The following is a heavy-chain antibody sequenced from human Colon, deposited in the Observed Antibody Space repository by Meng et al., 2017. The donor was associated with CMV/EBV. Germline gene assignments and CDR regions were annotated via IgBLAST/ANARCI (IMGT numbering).Heavy chain of an antibody. J-gene: IGHJ5*02. CDR1: GGSISSGGYY. D-gene: IGHD2-2*01. CDR3: ARDRGESTPFDP. Sequence: SETLSLTCTVSGGSISSGGYYWSWIRQHPGKGLEWIGYIYYSGSTYYNPSLKSRVTISVDTSKNQFSLKLSSVTAADTAVYYCARDRGESTPFDPWGQGTLVTVSS. CDR2: IYYSGST. V-gene: IGHV4-31*03.